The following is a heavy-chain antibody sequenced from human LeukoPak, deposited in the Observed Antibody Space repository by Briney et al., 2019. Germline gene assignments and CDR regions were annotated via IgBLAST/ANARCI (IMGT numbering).Heavy chain of an antibody. J-gene: IGHJ4*02. Sequence: GASVKVSCKASGYTFTCYYMHWVRQAPGQGLEWMGRINPNSGGTNYAQKFQGRVTMTRDTSISTAYMELSRLRSDDTAVYYCAVVDPTGEFDYWGQGTLVTVSS. CDR2: INPNSGGT. V-gene: IGHV1-2*06. CDR3: AVVDPTGEFDY. D-gene: IGHD2-15*01. CDR1: GYTFTCYY.